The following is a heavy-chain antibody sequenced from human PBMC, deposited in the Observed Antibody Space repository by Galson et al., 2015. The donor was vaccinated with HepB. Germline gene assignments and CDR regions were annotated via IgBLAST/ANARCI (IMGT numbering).Heavy chain of an antibody. CDR1: GFSFNDYG. J-gene: IGHJ4*03. CDR3: ATERRHNTGWFALDS. CDR2: NRRDEGSNK. V-gene: IGHV3-33*01. Sequence: SLRLPCAASGFSFNDYGLHWVRQAPGQGLEWLSVNRRDEGSNKYYADPVKGRFTVSRDNSKRTLYLQMNSLRVEDTAIYYCATERRHNTGWFALDSWGQGTLVTVSS. D-gene: IGHD6-19*01.